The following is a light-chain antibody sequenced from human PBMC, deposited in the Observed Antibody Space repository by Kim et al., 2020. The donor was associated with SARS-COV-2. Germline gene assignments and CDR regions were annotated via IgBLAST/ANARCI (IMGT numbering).Light chain of an antibody. Sequence: NFMLTQPHSVSESPGKTVTISCTRSSGSIASNYVQWYQQRPGSSPTTVIYEDNQRPSGVPDRFSGSIDSSSNSASLTISGLKTEDEADYYCQSYDSSNPYWGFGGGTQLTVL. CDR3: QSYDSSNPYWG. CDR1: SGSIASNY. J-gene: IGLJ3*02. V-gene: IGLV6-57*01. CDR2: EDN.